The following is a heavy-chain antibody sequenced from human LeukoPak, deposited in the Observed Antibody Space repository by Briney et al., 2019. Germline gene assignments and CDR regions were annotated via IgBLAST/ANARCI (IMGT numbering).Heavy chain of an antibody. J-gene: IGHJ1*01. V-gene: IGHV3-23*01. Sequence: PGGSLRLSCAASGFTFSSYGMSWVRQAPGKGLEWVSAISGSGGSTYYADSVKGRFTISRDNSKNTLYLQMNSLRAEDTAVYYCAKLYYDSSGYYYGPEYFQHWGQGTLVTVSS. CDR1: GFTFSSYG. CDR3: AKLYYDSSGYYYGPEYFQH. CDR2: ISGSGGST. D-gene: IGHD3-22*01.